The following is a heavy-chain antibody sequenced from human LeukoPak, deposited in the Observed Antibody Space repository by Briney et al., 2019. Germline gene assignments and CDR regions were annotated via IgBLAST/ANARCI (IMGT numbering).Heavy chain of an antibody. J-gene: IGHJ4*02. CDR3: AKYSAGPNSPFDY. Sequence: AGGSLRLSCAASGFTFSTCALSWVRQAPGKGLEWGSTISGSNVGPYYAHSVKGRFTISRDNSMNTLYPQMNSLRAEDTAVYYCAKYSAGPNSPFDYWGQGTLVTVSS. CDR1: GFTFSTCA. V-gene: IGHV3-23*01. CDR2: ISGSNVGP. D-gene: IGHD2/OR15-2a*01.